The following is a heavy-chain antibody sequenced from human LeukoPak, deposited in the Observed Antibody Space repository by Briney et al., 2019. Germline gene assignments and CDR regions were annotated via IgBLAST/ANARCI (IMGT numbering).Heavy chain of an antibody. D-gene: IGHD3-10*01. Sequence: GGSLRLSCAASGFTFSSYGMHWVRQAPGKGLEWVAVIWYDGSNKYYADSVKGRFTISRDNSKNTLYLQMSSLRAEDTAVYYCAREALLWFGERYFDYWDQGTLVTVSS. CDR2: IWYDGSNK. CDR3: AREALLWFGERYFDY. V-gene: IGHV3-33*01. CDR1: GFTFSSYG. J-gene: IGHJ4*02.